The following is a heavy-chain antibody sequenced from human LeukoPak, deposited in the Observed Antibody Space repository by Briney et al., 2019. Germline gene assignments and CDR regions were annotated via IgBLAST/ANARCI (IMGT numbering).Heavy chain of an antibody. CDR2: ISSTGDNI. J-gene: IGHJ3*02. D-gene: IGHD5-18*01. V-gene: IGHV3-21*06. CDR1: GFAFRTCT. Sequence: GGSLRLSCAASGFAFRTCTMNWVRQAPGKGLEWVSFISSTGDNIYYVDSVKGRFTISRDNAKNSLYLQMNSLRAEDTAVYYCARGRGYPLDAFDIWGQGTMVTVSS. CDR3: ARGRGYPLDAFDI.